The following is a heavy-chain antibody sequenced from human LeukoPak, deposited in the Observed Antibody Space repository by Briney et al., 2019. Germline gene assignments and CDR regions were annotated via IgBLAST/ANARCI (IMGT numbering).Heavy chain of an antibody. Sequence: GGSLRLSCAASGFTFSSYAMNWVRQAPGKGLEWGAGISDTGDRTFYADPVKGRFTISRDNSENTLYLQMRVLRADDTAVYYCAKDFPSNYFDSRGYWRYWGQGTLVTVSS. CDR3: AKDFPSNYFDSRGYWRY. D-gene: IGHD3-22*01. V-gene: IGHV3-23*01. CDR1: GFTFSSYA. J-gene: IGHJ4*02. CDR2: ISDTGDRT.